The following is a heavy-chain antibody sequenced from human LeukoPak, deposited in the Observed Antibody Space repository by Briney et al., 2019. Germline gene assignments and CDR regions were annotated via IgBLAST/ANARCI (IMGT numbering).Heavy chain of an antibody. J-gene: IGHJ3*02. Sequence: SETLSLTCAVSGCSITGYHWSWIRQPPGKGLEWIGYIYSSGSTEYKPSLKSRATISADTSKNQFSLKLTSVTAADTAIYYCARRNDFDIWGQGTMVTVSS. CDR2: IYSSGST. CDR3: ARRNDFDI. CDR1: GCSITGYH. V-gene: IGHV4-4*08.